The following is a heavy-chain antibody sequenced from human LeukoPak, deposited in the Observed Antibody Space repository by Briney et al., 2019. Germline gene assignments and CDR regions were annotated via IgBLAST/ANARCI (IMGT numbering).Heavy chain of an antibody. CDR2: INPNSGGT. V-gene: IGHV1-2*02. J-gene: IGHJ4*02. Sequence: GASVKVSCKASGYTFTGYYMHWVRQAPGQGFEWMGWINPNSGGTNYAQKFQGRVTMTRGTSISTAYMELSRLRSDDTAVYYCAGYCSSTSCYNSLDYWGQGTLVTVSS. CDR3: AGYCSSTSCYNSLDY. CDR1: GYTFTGYY. D-gene: IGHD2-2*02.